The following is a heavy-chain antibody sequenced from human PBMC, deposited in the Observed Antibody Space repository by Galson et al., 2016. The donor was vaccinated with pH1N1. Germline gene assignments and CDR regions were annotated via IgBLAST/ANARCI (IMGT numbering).Heavy chain of an antibody. CDR2: VSEDGTKK. CDR1: GFSFSVYA. J-gene: IGHJ4*02. V-gene: IGHV3-30*04. CDR3: ARSFEQEWLPLGF. D-gene: IGHD3-3*01. Sequence: SLRLSCAGSGFSFSVYAMNWVRQAPGKGLEWVAIVSEDGTKKYYADSVKGRFTISRDNSKNTLYLQMNSLRVEDTGIYYCARSFEQEWLPLGFWGQGTLVTVSS.